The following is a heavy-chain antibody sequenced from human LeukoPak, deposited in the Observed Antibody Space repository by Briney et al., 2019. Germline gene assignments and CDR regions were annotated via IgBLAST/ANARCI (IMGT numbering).Heavy chain of an antibody. CDR2: INSDSGAT. CDR1: GYTFSGYY. CDR3: AAATTGTTFFDY. Sequence: ASVKVSCKASGYTFSGYYMFWVRQAPGQGLEWMGWINSDSGATNYAQKFQGRVTMTRDTSISTAYMELSSLRSDDTGVYYCAAATTGTTFFDYRGQGTLVTVSS. J-gene: IGHJ4*02. V-gene: IGHV1-2*02. D-gene: IGHD1-1*01.